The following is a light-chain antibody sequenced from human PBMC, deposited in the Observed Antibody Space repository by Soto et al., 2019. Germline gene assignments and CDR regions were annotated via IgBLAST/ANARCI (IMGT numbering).Light chain of an antibody. J-gene: IGKJ1*01. Sequence: EVVMTQSPATLSVSPGERATLSCRASQSVSSNLAWYQQNRGQAPRLLIYGASTRATGVSARFSGSGSGTELTLTISSLPSKVFALLLRQQYIIWPRTFGEGSKVEIK. CDR1: QSVSSN. CDR2: GAS. CDR3: QQYIIWPRT. V-gene: IGKV3-15*01.